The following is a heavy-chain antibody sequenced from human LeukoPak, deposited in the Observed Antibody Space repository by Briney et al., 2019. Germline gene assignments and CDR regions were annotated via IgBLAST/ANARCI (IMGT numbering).Heavy chain of an antibody. CDR2: ISGSGGST. D-gene: IGHD6-13*01. Sequence: PGGSLRLSCAASGFTFSSYAMSWVRQAPGKGLEWVSAISGSGGSTYYADSVKGRFTISRDNSKNTLYLQMNSLRAEDTAVYYCAKGRGYSTSWYLDYWGQGTLVTVSS. J-gene: IGHJ4*02. V-gene: IGHV3-23*01. CDR1: GFTFSSYA. CDR3: AKGRGYSTSWYLDY.